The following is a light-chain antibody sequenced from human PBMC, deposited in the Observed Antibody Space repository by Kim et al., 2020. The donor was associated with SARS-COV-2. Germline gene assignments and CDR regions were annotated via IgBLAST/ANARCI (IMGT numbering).Light chain of an antibody. CDR2: GAS. CDR1: QSVSSN. Sequence: EIVMTQSPATLSVSPGERATPSCRASQSVSSNLAWYQQKPGQAPRLLIYGASTRATGIPARFSGSGSGTEFTLTISSLQSEDFAVYYCQQYNNWQWTFGQGTKVDIK. V-gene: IGKV3-15*01. J-gene: IGKJ1*01. CDR3: QQYNNWQWT.